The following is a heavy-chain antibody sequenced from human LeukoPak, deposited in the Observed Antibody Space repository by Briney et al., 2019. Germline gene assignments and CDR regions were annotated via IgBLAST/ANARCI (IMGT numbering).Heavy chain of an antibody. CDR2: IYPADSDT. CDR1: GSTFTNYW. D-gene: IGHD7-27*01. Sequence: GESLKISCKGSGSTFTNYWIAWVRQMPGKGLEWMGIIYPADSDTRYSLSFQGQVTISADKSISTAYLQWISLKASDTAMYYCARRRGDGTFEIWGQGTMVTVSS. V-gene: IGHV5-51*01. J-gene: IGHJ3*02. CDR3: ARRRGDGTFEI.